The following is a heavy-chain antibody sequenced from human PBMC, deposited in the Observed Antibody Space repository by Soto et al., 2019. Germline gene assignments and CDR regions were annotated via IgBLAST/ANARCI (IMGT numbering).Heavy chain of an antibody. D-gene: IGHD2-15*01. Sequence: QAQLVQSGAEVKKPGASVKVSCQAGGYTFADYGISWVRQAPGQGLEWVGWIGPYNGNTNYAQNLQDRVTMTTETSTNTAYMELRILRSDDTALYYCARCYCTVGSCYTCWHFDLWGRGTLLTVSS. CDR2: IGPYNGNT. V-gene: IGHV1-18*01. J-gene: IGHJ2*01. CDR3: ARCYCTVGSCYTCWHFDL. CDR1: GYTFADYG.